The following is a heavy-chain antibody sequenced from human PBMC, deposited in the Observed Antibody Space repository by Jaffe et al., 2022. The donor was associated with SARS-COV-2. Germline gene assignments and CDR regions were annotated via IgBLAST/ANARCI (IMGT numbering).Heavy chain of an antibody. CDR1: GFTFGDYA. CDR3: TRVGDTAPLGWNDD. J-gene: IGHJ4*02. V-gene: IGHV3-49*04. Sequence: EVQLVESGGGLVQPGRSLRLSCTASGFTFGDYAMSWVRQAPGKGLEWVGFIRSKAYGGTTEYAASVKGRFTISRDDSKSIAYLQMNSLKTEDTAVYYCTRVGDTAPLGWNDDWGQGTLVTVSS. D-gene: IGHD5-18*01. CDR2: IRSKAYGGTT.